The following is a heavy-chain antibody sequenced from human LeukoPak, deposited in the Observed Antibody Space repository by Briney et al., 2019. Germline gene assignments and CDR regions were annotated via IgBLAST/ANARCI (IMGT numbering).Heavy chain of an antibody. V-gene: IGHV4-61*02. CDR3: AITYYYDSSGLGDFXY. Sequence: SQTLSLTCTVSGGSISSGSYYWSWIRQPAGKGLEWIGRIYTSGSTNYNPSLKSRVTISVDTSKNQFSLKPSSVTAADTAVYYCAITYYYDSSGLGDFXYWGQGTLVTVSS. CDR1: GGSISSGSYY. D-gene: IGHD3-22*01. J-gene: IGHJ4*02. CDR2: IYTSGST.